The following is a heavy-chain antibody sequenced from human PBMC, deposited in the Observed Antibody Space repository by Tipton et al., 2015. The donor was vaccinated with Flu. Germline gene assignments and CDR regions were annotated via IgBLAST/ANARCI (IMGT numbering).Heavy chain of an antibody. V-gene: IGHV4-38-2*01. J-gene: IGHJ5*01. CDR1: GDSIASDYY. CDR3: ARRDYSNYVSVPKNWFDS. CDR2: IHHTGTT. Sequence: LRLSCSISGDSIASDYYWGWIRQPPGTGLEWIGNIHHTGTTYYNPSLRSRVNIIRDRSNNQFSLNLSFVTAADTAVYYCARRDYSNYVSVPKNWFDSWGQGILVTVSS. D-gene: IGHD4-11*01.